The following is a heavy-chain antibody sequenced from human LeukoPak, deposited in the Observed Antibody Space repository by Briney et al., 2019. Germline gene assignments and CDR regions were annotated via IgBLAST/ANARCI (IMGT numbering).Heavy chain of an antibody. CDR3: ARGRYNWKGEGENWFDP. CDR1: GFTFSSYS. V-gene: IGHV3-21*01. Sequence: GGSLRLSCAASGFTFSSYSMSWVRQAPGKGLEWVSSISSSSSYTYYADSVKGRLTISRDNAKTSLYLQMNSLRAEDTALYYCARGRYNWKGEGENWFDPWGQGTLVTVSS. D-gene: IGHD1-20*01. J-gene: IGHJ5*02. CDR2: ISSSSSYT.